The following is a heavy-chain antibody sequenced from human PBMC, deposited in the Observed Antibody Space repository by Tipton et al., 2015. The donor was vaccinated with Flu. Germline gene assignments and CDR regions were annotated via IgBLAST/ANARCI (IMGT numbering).Heavy chain of an antibody. V-gene: IGHV4-4*07. CDR1: GGSISRYY. CDR2: THTNGNT. J-gene: IGHJ4*02. D-gene: IGHD3-22*01. CDR3: ASGNFYDSSGYFAF. Sequence: LRLSCTVSGGSISRYYWSWIRQSVGKGPEWIGRTHTNGNTNYNSSFGSRLTMSVYTSKSQFSMTLTSVTVADTAVYYCASGNFYDSSGYFAFWGQGILVTVSS.